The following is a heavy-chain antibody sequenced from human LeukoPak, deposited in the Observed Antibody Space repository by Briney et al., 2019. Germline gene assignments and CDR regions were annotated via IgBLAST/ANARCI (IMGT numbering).Heavy chain of an antibody. CDR1: EYTFTVYY. Sequence: ASVKVSYKASEYTFTVYYIHWVRQAPGQGLEWMGWINPNSGGTHYAPKFQGRVTMTRDTSISTAYMELSRLRSDDTAVYYCERGLCGLFPYWYFDLGGGGTLVTVSS. CDR2: INPNSGGT. D-gene: IGHD2-21*01. J-gene: IGHJ2*01. V-gene: IGHV1-2*02. CDR3: ERGLCGLFPYWYFDL.